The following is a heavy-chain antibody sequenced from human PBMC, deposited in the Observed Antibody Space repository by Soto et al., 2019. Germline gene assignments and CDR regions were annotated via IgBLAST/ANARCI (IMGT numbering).Heavy chain of an antibody. CDR3: ARGATYDYDFWSGSRRIPTTEGPNYYYYMDV. CDR2: INHSGST. CDR1: GGSFSGYY. D-gene: IGHD3-3*01. Sequence: SETLSLTCAVYGGSFSGYYWSWIRQPPGKGLEWIGEINHSGSTNYNPSLKSRVTISVDTSKNQFSLKLSSVTAADTAVYYCARGATYDYDFWSGSRRIPTTEGPNYYYYMDVWGKGTTVTVSS. V-gene: IGHV4-34*01. J-gene: IGHJ6*03.